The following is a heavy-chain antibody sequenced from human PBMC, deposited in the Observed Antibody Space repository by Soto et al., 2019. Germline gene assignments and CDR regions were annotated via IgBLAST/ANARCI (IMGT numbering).Heavy chain of an antibody. J-gene: IGHJ5*02. CDR2: IHHSGTT. CDR3: ARVRQYCSGTSCYLDP. Sequence: QVQLQESGPGLVKPSETLSLTCAVSGGSISSSNWWHWVRQPPGKGLEWIGEIHHSGTTNYNPSLKSRVATSVDKSQNQFSLKLNSVTAADTAVYYCARVRQYCSGTSCYLDPWGQGTLVTVSS. V-gene: IGHV4-4*02. D-gene: IGHD2-2*01. CDR1: GGSISSSNW.